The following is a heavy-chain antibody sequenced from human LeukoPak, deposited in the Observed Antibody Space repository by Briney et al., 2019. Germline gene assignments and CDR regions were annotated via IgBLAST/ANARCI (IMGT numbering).Heavy chain of an antibody. Sequence: GASVKVSCNASGGSFSSYGIGWVRQAPAQGQEWMGVIIPIFGTANTAQTFQGRVTITADESTSTAYMELSSLRSEDTAVYSCARDWRYCYDSSGQFDYWGQGTLVTVSS. D-gene: IGHD3-22*01. CDR1: GGSFSSYG. V-gene: IGHV1-69*13. CDR3: ARDWRYCYDSSGQFDY. CDR2: IIPIFGTA. J-gene: IGHJ4*02.